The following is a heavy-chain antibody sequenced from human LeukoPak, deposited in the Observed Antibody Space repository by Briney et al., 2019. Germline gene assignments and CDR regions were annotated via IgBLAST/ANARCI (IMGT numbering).Heavy chain of an antibody. CDR1: GSSGTTNY. Sequence: GGSLRLSCAASGSSGTTNYMSWVRQAPGKGLEFVSIVYGGDTTVYADSVKGRFTISRDTSKNTLFLQMSSLTVEDTAVYYCAKAITMVRGVIMRNNWFDPWGQGTLVTVSS. V-gene: IGHV3-66*01. J-gene: IGHJ5*02. CDR2: VYGGDTT. D-gene: IGHD3-10*01. CDR3: AKAITMVRGVIMRNNWFDP.